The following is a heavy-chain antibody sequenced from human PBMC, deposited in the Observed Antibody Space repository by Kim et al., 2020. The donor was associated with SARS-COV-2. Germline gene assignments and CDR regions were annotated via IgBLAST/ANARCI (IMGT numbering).Heavy chain of an antibody. CDR3: TRDKATCSGGSCYEEYYFDY. CDR1: GFTFGDYA. D-gene: IGHD2-15*01. J-gene: IGHJ4*02. V-gene: IGHV3-49*04. Sequence: GGSLRLSCTASGFTFGDYAMSWVRQAPGKGLEWVGFIRSKAYGGTTEYAASVKGRFTISRDDSKSIAYLQMNSLKTEDTAVYYCTRDKATCSGGSCYEEYYFDYWGQGTLVTVSS. CDR2: IRSKAYGGTT.